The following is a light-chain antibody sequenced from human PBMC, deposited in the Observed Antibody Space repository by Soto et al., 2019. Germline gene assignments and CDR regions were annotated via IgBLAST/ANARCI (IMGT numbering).Light chain of an antibody. CDR1: QSVSSN. CDR2: DAS. J-gene: IGKJ3*01. CDR3: QHYNDWPL. Sequence: EIVMTQSPATLSVSPGERATLSCRASQSVSSNLAWYQQKPGQAPRLLIYDASTRATGIPARFSGSGSGTEFTLTISRLKSEDFAVYYFQHYNDWPLFGPGTKVEIK. V-gene: IGKV3-15*01.